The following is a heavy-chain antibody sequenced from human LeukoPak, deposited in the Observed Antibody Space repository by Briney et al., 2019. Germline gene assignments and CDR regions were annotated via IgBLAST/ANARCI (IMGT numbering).Heavy chain of an antibody. J-gene: IGHJ4*02. V-gene: IGHV3-33*01. CDR3: ARDQGYCSGGRCHSHFDY. CDR1: GFTFSSYS. D-gene: IGHD2-15*01. Sequence: GGSLRLSCATSGFTFSSYSMQWVRQAPGKGLEWVAVIWVDGSKKCYADSVEGRFTISRDDSKSTSYLQMNSLRAEDTAVYYCARDQGYCSGGRCHSHFDYWGQGTLVTVSS. CDR2: IWVDGSKK.